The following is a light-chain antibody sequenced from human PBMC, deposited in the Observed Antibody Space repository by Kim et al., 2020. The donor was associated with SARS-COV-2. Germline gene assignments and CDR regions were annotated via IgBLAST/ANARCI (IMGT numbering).Light chain of an antibody. V-gene: IGKV1-27*01. CDR2: SAS. CDR1: QDIRHY. Sequence: ASVGDRITITCRSSQDIRHYLAWYQQKPAQVPQLLIYSASTLRSGVPSRFRGGGFGTDFSRTITTLQPEDFGTYYCQKYDTNPFTFGGGTKVDIK. CDR3: QKYDTNPFT. J-gene: IGKJ4*01.